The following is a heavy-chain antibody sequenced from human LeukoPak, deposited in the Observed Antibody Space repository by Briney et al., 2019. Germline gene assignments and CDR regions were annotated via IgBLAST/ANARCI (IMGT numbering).Heavy chain of an antibody. CDR1: GFTFDDYA. Sequence: GGSLRLSCAASGFTFDDYAMHWVRQAPGKGLEWVSGISWNSGSIGYADSVKGRFTISRDNAKNSLFLQMNSLRAEDTAVYYCARNPGIAAGRGNFYYMDVWGKGTTVTVSS. CDR2: ISWNSGSI. CDR3: ARNPGIAAGRGNFYYMDV. V-gene: IGHV3-9*01. J-gene: IGHJ6*03. D-gene: IGHD6-6*01.